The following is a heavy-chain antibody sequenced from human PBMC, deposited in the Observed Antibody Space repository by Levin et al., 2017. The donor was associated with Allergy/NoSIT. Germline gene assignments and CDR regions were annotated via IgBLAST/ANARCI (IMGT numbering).Heavy chain of an antibody. J-gene: IGHJ4*02. D-gene: IGHD6-13*01. V-gene: IGHV3-7*01. CDR3: ARGGSSRF. CDR1: GFTFSSYW. Sequence: GESLKISCEASGFTFSSYWMSWVRQAPGKGLEWVANIKPDGSDKNYADSVKGRFTISRDNAKNSLDLQMNSLTAEDTAVYYCARGGSSRFGGQGTLVTVSS. CDR2: IKPDGSDK.